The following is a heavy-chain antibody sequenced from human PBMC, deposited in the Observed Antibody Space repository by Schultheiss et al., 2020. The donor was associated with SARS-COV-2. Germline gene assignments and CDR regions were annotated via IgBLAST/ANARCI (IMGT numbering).Heavy chain of an antibody. J-gene: IGHJ4*02. Sequence: SETLSLTCAVSGYSISSGNYWGWIRQPPGKGLEWIGSIYHSGSTYYNPSLKSRVTISVDTSKNQFSLKLSSVTAADTAVYYCARGRPYYYDSSGYDYWGQGTLVTVSS. V-gene: IGHV4-38-2*01. CDR3: ARGRPYYYDSSGYDY. D-gene: IGHD3-22*01. CDR2: IYHSGST. CDR1: GYSISSGNY.